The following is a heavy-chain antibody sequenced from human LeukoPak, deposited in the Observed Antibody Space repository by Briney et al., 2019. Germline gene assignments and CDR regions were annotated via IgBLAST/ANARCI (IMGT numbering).Heavy chain of an antibody. CDR1: GYTFTSYD. J-gene: IGHJ4*02. CDR3: ARDLEAGGYFDY. Sequence: ASVKVSCKASGYTFTSYDINWVRQATGQGLEWMGWMNLNSGNTGYAQKFQGRVTITRNTSISTAYMELSSLRSDDTAVYYCARDLEAGGYFDYWGQGTLVTVSS. V-gene: IGHV1-8*03. CDR2: MNLNSGNT. D-gene: IGHD3-3*01.